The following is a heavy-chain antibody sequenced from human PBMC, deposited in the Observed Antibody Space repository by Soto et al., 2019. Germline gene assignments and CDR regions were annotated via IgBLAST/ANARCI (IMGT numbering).Heavy chain of an antibody. CDR2: IIPIFGTA. CDR3: ALGGWLQLDYFDY. D-gene: IGHD5-12*01. V-gene: IGHV1-69*13. J-gene: IGHJ4*02. Sequence: SVEVSCKASGGTFSSYAISWARQAPGQGLEWMGGIIPIFGTANYAQKFQGRVTITADESTSTAYMELSSLRSEDTAVYYCALGGWLQLDYFDYWGQGTLVTVSS. CDR1: GGTFSSYA.